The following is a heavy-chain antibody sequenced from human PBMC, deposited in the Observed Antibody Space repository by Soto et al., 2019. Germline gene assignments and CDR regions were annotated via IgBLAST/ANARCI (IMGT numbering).Heavy chain of an antibody. D-gene: IGHD4-4*01. CDR1: GGTFSSYA. CDR3: ARDRDYSNYDWFDP. V-gene: IGHV1-69*13. CDR2: IIPIFGTA. Sequence: GASVKVSCKASGGTFSSYAISWVRQAPGQGLEWMGGIIPIFGTANYAQKFQGRVTITADESTSTAYMELSSLRSEDTAVYYCARDRDYSNYDWFDPWGQGTLVTVSS. J-gene: IGHJ5*02.